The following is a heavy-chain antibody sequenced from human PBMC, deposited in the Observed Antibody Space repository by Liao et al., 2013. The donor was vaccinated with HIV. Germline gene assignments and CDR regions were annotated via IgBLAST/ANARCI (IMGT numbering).Heavy chain of an antibody. CDR3: ARLDTMIPGVIITPDY. D-gene: IGHD3-10*01. V-gene: IGHV4-34*01. CDR2: INHSGST. Sequence: QVQLQQWGAGLLKPSETLSLTCAVYGGSFSVYYWSWIRQPPGKGLEWIGEINHSGSTNYNPSLKSRVTISVDTSKNQISLKLSSVTAADTALYYCARLDTMIPGVIITPDYWGQGILVTVSS. J-gene: IGHJ4*02. CDR1: GGSFSVYY.